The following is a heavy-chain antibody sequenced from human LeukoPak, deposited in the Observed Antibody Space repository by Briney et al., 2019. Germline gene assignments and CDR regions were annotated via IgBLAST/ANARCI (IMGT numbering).Heavy chain of an antibody. CDR1: GFTVSNNY. D-gene: IGHD5-12*01. CDR2: IHSGGTT. J-gene: IGHJ4*02. V-gene: IGHV3-53*01. Sequence: GGSLRLSCAASGFTVSNNYMSWVRQAPGKGLEWVSVIHSGGTTNYADSVQGRFTISRDNSKTTVYLHMNSLRAEDTAVYYCARDSDSGYGPFASWVQGTLVTVSS. CDR3: ARDSDSGYGPFAS.